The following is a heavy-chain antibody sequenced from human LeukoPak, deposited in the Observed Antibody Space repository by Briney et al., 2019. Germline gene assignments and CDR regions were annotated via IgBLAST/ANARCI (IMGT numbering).Heavy chain of an antibody. V-gene: IGHV4-34*01. J-gene: IGHJ4*02. CDR3: ASPTTMTTAIEY. Sequence: SETLSLTCAVFGGSFSGNHWTWIRQPPGKGLDRNGEIHQRGSTNYNPSLQSRVTISVDTSKNQFSLKLGSVTAAETAVYYCASPTTMTTAIEYWGQGTLVTVSS. CDR1: GGSFSGNH. CDR2: IHQRGST. D-gene: IGHD4-17*01.